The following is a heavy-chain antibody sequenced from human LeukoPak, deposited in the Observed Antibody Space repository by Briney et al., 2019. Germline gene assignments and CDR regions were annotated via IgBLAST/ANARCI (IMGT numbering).Heavy chain of an antibody. Sequence: GGSLRLSCAASGFTFSTYGMHWVRQAPGMGLEWVAVITNDGNYEKYADAVRGRFTISRDNSKNTLYLQMNSLSAEGTAVYYCARDSITGDNSLDFWGRGTLVTVSS. CDR1: GFTFSTYG. D-gene: IGHD7-27*01. CDR2: ITNDGNYE. J-gene: IGHJ4*02. CDR3: ARDSITGDNSLDF. V-gene: IGHV3-33*05.